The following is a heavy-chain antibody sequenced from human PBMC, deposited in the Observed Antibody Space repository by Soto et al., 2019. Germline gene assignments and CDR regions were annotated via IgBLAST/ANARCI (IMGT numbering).Heavy chain of an antibody. J-gene: IGHJ6*02. CDR3: ARDGCSSTSCYVDYYYGMDV. Sequence: ASVKVSCKASGYTFTSYGIHWVRQAPGQRLEWMGWINAANGDTKYSPKFQGRVTITRDTSASTAYMELSSLRSEDTAVYYCARDGCSSTSCYVDYYYGMDVWGQGTTVTVSS. V-gene: IGHV1-3*01. CDR1: GYTFTSYG. D-gene: IGHD2-2*01. CDR2: INAANGDT.